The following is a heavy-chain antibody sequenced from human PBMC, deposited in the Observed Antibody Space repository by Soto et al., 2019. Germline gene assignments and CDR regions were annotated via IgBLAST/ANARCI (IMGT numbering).Heavy chain of an antibody. CDR3: AKNGQWLATPPEA. D-gene: IGHD6-19*01. CDR1: GFSFGTFV. V-gene: IGHV3-23*01. CDR2: ITDSGYTA. J-gene: IGHJ4*02. Sequence: EMQLLESGGASVQPGGSLRLSSAASGFSFGTFVMTWFRQAPGGGLEWVASITDSGYTASYAETVEGRFTVSRDNSKNKLHLQMNDLRAEDTATYYCAKNGQWLATPPEAWGQGTLVTVSS.